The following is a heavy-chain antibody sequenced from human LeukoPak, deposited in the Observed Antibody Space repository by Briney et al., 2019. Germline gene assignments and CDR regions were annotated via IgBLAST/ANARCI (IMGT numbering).Heavy chain of an antibody. Sequence: QTGGSLRLSCAASGFSFSVYEMHWVRQAPGKGLEWISDISSSGSTTYYADSVKGRFTISRDNAKRFLYLQMNSLRAEDTAVYYCTTLTVAFNFDYWGQGTLVTVSS. J-gene: IGHJ4*02. D-gene: IGHD6-19*01. CDR2: ISSSGSTT. CDR3: TTLTVAFNFDY. CDR1: GFSFSVYE. V-gene: IGHV3-48*03.